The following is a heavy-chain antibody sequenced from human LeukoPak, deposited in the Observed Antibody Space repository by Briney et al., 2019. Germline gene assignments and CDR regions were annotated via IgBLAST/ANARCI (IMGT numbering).Heavy chain of an antibody. CDR2: INHSGST. J-gene: IGHJ5*02. V-gene: IGHV4-34*01. CDR1: GGSFSGYY. Sequence: PSETLSLTCAVYGGSFSGYYWSWIRQPPGKGLEWIGEINHSGSTNYNPSLKSRVTISVDTSKNQFSLKLSSVTAADTAVYYCARGLRSSSWYSGAWFDPWGQGTLVTVSS. CDR3: ARGLRSSSWYSGAWFDP. D-gene: IGHD6-13*01.